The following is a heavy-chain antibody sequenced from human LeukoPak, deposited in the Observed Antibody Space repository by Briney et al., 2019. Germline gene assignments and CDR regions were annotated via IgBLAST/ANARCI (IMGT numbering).Heavy chain of an antibody. CDR1: GGSVSSGSYY. D-gene: IGHD3-3*01. CDR3: ARERFLEWLLFDY. V-gene: IGHV4-61*01. Sequence: PSETLSPTCTVSGGSVSSGSYYWSWIRQPPGKGLEWIGYIYYSGSTNYNPSLKSRVTISVDTSKNQFSLKLSSVTAADTAVYYCARERFLEWLLFDYWGQGTLVTVSS. J-gene: IGHJ4*02. CDR2: IYYSGST.